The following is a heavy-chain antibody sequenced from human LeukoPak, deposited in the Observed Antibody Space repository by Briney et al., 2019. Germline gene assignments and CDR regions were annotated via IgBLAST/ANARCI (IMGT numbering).Heavy chain of an antibody. D-gene: IGHD2-15*01. CDR2: MNIDGSEK. J-gene: IGHJ4*02. CDR3: ARGGHCSGGRCSGIIGIDS. V-gene: IGHV3-7*01. Sequence: GGSLRLSCAASGFTFSSYWMGWVRQAPGKRLEWVANMNIDGSEKYYADSVKGRFTISRDNARNSVYLRMNSLRAEDTAVYYCARGGHCSGGRCSGIIGIDSWGQGTLVTVSS. CDR1: GFTFSSYW.